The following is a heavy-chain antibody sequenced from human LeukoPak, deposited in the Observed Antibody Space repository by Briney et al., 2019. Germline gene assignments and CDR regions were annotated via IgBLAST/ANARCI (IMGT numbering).Heavy chain of an antibody. CDR2: IYYSGST. CDR3: ARGDIVVVPAAMPGYFDY. D-gene: IGHD2-2*01. V-gene: IGHV4-61*01. CDR1: GGSVSSGSYY. Sequence: SETLSLTCTVSGGSVSSGSYYWSWIRQPPGKGLEWIGYIYYSGSTNYNPSLKSRVTISVDTSKNQFSLKLSSVTAADTAVYYCARGDIVVVPAAMPGYFDYWGQGTLVTVSS. J-gene: IGHJ4*02.